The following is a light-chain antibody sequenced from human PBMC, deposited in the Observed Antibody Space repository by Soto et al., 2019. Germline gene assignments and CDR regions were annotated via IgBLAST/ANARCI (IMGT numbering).Light chain of an antibody. CDR3: QSYDSSLSGVV. Sequence: QSVLTQPPSVSGAPGQGVTLSCTGSSANIGSYDVHWYQQLPGTAPKLLIYRNNNRPSGVPDRFLASKSGTSASLAITGLQAEDEADYYCQSYDSSLSGVVFGAGTKLTVL. CDR2: RNN. J-gene: IGLJ2*01. V-gene: IGLV1-40*01. CDR1: SANIGSYD.